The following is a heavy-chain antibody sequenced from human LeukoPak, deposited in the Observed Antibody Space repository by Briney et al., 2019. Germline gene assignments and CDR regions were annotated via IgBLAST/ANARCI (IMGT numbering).Heavy chain of an antibody. D-gene: IGHD4-23*01. J-gene: IGHJ3*02. Sequence: GGSLRLSCAASGFTFSTYAMNWVRQAPGKGLEWVAVISYDGSNKYYADSVKGRFTISRDNSENTLYLQMNSLRAEDTAVYYCASEVAYGGAFDIWGQGTMVTVSS. CDR2: ISYDGSNK. CDR3: ASEVAYGGAFDI. CDR1: GFTFSTYA. V-gene: IGHV3-30-3*01.